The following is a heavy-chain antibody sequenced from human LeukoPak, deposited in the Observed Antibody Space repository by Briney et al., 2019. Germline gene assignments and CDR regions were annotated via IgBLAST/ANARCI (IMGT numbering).Heavy chain of an antibody. CDR3: ARDTYYYDSSGYSAGYMDV. V-gene: IGHV1-18*01. J-gene: IGHJ6*03. D-gene: IGHD3-22*01. CDR1: GYTFTSYG. Sequence: GASVKVSCKASGYTFTSYGISWVRQAPGQGLEWMGWISAYNGNTNYAQKFQGRVTMTRDTSTSTVYMELSSLRSEDTAVYYCARDTYYYDSSGYSAGYMDVWGKGTTVTISS. CDR2: ISAYNGNT.